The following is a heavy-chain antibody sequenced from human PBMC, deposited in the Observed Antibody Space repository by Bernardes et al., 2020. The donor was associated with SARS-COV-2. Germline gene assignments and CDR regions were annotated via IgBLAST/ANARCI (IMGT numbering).Heavy chain of an antibody. J-gene: IGHJ5*02. CDR3: ARDPWVLGYFDP. V-gene: IGHV4-34*01. CDR2: INHSGGT. CDR1: GGSFSGYY. D-gene: IGHD1-1*01. Sequence: SETLSLTCNVSGGSFSGYYWSWIRQSPGKGLEWIGEINHSGGTDYNPSLKSRVSISFDLSKNQFFLNLRSVTAADTAIYFCARDPWVLGYFDPWSQGSLVTVSS.